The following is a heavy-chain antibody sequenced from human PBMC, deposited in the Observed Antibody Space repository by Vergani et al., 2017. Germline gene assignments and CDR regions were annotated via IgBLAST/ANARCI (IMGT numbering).Heavy chain of an antibody. Sequence: EVQLLESGGGLVQPGGSLRLSCAASGFTFSSYAMSWVRQAPGKGLEWVSAISGSGGSTYYADSVKGRFTISRDNSKNTLYLQMKSLRAEDTAVYYCAKDYDFWSGYPYFDYWGQGTLVTVSS. D-gene: IGHD3-3*01. CDR3: AKDYDFWSGYPYFDY. V-gene: IGHV3-23*01. CDR1: GFTFSSYA. CDR2: ISGSGGST. J-gene: IGHJ4*02.